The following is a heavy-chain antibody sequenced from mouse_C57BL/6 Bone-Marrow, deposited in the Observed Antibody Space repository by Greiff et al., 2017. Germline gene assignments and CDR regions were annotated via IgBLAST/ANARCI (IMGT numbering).Heavy chain of an antibody. Sequence: VQLQQPGAELVKPGASVKLSCKASGYTFTSYWMQWVKQRPGQGLEWIGEIDPSDSYTNYNQKFKGKATLTVDTSSSTAYMQLSSLTSEDSAVYYCARWNYWYFDVWGTGTTVTVAS. V-gene: IGHV1-50*01. CDR1: GYTFTSYW. J-gene: IGHJ1*03. CDR3: ARWNYWYFDV. CDR2: IDPSDSYT.